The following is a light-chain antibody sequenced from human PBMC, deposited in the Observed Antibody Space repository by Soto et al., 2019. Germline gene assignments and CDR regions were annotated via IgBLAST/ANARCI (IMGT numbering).Light chain of an antibody. CDR3: CSYAGSRKV. Sequence: QSALTQPASVSGSPGQSITISCTGTSSDVGSYNLVSWYQQHPGKAPKLMIYEGSKRPSGVSNRFSRSKSGNTASLTISGLQAEDEADYYCCSYAGSRKVFATGTKVTVL. J-gene: IGLJ1*01. CDR1: SSDVGSYNL. V-gene: IGLV2-23*01. CDR2: EGS.